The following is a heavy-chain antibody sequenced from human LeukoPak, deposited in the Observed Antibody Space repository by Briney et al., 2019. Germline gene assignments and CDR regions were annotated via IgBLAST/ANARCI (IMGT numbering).Heavy chain of an antibody. Sequence: SQTLSLTCTVSGGSISSGGYYWSWIRQHPGKGLEWIGYIYYSGSTYYNPSLKSRVTISVDTSKNQFSLKLSSVTAADTAVYYCARVPPDYYDSSGYYLRYFDYWGQGTLVTVSS. D-gene: IGHD3-22*01. CDR2: IYYSGST. CDR3: ARVPPDYYDSSGYYLRYFDY. CDR1: GGSISSGGYY. J-gene: IGHJ4*02. V-gene: IGHV4-31*03.